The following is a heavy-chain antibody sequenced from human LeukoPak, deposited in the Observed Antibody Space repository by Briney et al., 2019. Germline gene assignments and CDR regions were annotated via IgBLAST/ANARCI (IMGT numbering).Heavy chain of an antibody. J-gene: IGHJ4*02. CDR3: AKGWRLVDY. V-gene: IGHV3-30*18. CDR1: GFTFSNYW. CDR2: ISYDGSNK. Sequence: GGSLRLSCSGSGFTFSNYWMNWVRQAPGKGLEWVALISYDGSNKYYVDSVTGRFTISRDNSENTLYLQMNSLRAEDTAVYYCAKGWRLVDYWGQGTLVTVSS.